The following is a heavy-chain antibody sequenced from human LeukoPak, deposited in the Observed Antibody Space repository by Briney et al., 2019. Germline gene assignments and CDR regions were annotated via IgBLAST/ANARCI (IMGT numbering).Heavy chain of an antibody. J-gene: IGHJ2*01. D-gene: IGHD4-17*01. CDR2: IYHSGST. V-gene: IGHV4-31*03. CDR3: ARGRSGTTVTTSWDFDL. CDR1: GGSISSGGYY. Sequence: SETLSLTCTVSGGSISSGGYYWSWTRQHPGKGLEWIGYIYHSGSTYYNPSLKSRVTTSVDTSKNQFSLKLSSVTAADTAVYYCARGRSGTTVTTSWDFDLWGRGTLVTVSS.